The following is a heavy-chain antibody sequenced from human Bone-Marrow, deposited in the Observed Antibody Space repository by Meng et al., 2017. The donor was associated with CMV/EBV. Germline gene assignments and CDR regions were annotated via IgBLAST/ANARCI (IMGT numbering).Heavy chain of an antibody. CDR3: ARSDVLRFLDRHADV. J-gene: IGHJ6*02. D-gene: IGHD3-3*01. V-gene: IGHV3-48*04. CDR2: ISSSGSTI. Sequence: GGSLRLSCAASGFTFSSYSMNWVRQAPGKGLEWVSYISSSGSTIYYADSVKGRFTISRDNAKNSLYLQMNSLRAEDTAVYYCARSDVLRFLDRHADVWGQGTTVTVSS. CDR1: GFTFSSYS.